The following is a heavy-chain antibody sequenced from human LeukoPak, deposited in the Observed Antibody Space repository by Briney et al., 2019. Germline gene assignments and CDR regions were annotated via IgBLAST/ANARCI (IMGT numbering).Heavy chain of an antibody. CDR1: GFTFSSYA. V-gene: IGHV3-23*01. CDR2: ISGSGGGT. D-gene: IGHD5-12*01. CDR3: AKVVYSGYGPADY. J-gene: IGHJ4*02. Sequence: GGSLRLSCSASGFTFSSYAMSWVRQAPGKGLEWVSTISGSGGGTYYTDSVKGRFTISRDNSKNTLYLQLSSLRAEETAVYYCAKVVYSGYGPADYWGQGTLVTVSS.